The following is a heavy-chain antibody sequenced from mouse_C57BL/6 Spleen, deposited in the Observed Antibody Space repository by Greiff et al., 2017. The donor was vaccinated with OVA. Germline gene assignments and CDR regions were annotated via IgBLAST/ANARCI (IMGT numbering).Heavy chain of an antibody. CDR1: GYTFTDHT. J-gene: IGHJ1*03. V-gene: IGHV1-78*01. D-gene: IGHD1-1*01. CDR3: ARKDYDGRVLGYFDV. CDR2: IYPRDGST. Sequence: QVQLQQSNAELVKPGASVKISCKVSGYTFTDHTIHWMKQRPEQGLEWIGYIYPRDGSTKYNEKFKGKATLTADKSSSTAYMQLNSLTSEDSAVYFCARKDYDGRVLGYFDVWGTGTTVTVSS.